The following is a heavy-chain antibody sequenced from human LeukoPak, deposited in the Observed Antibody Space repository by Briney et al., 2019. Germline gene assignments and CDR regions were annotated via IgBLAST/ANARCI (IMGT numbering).Heavy chain of an antibody. J-gene: IGHJ5*02. D-gene: IGHD3-10*01. CDR2: ISAYNGNT. CDR1: GYTFTSYG. Sequence: ASVKVSWKASGYTFTSYGISWVRQAPGQGLEWMGWISAYNGNTNYAQKLQGRVTMTTDTSTSTAYMELRSLRSDDTAVYYCARVPMVRGVIRDNWFDPWGQGTLVTVSS. V-gene: IGHV1-18*04. CDR3: ARVPMVRGVIRDNWFDP.